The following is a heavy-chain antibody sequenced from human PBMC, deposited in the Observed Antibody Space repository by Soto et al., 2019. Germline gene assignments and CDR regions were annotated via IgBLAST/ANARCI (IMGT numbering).Heavy chain of an antibody. Sequence: PSETLSLTCTVSSGSISSYYWSLIRQPPGKGLEWIGYIYYSGSTNYNPSLKSRVTISVDTSKNQFSLKLSSVTAADTAVYYCARVGYDFWSGYYSPPFDAFDIWGQGTMVTVSS. J-gene: IGHJ3*02. CDR3: ARVGYDFWSGYYSPPFDAFDI. V-gene: IGHV4-59*01. CDR2: IYYSGST. CDR1: SGSISSYY. D-gene: IGHD3-3*01.